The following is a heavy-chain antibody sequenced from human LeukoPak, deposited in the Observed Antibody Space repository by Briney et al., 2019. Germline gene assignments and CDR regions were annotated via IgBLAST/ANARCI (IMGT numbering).Heavy chain of an antibody. Sequence: SSETLSLTCTVSGGSISSHYWGWVRQPPGKGLEWIGYIYYSGSTNYNPSLKSRVTISVDTSKNQFSLKLSSVTAADTAVYYCARREETYYYDSSGYYPYYYYYYMDVWGKGTTVTVSS. CDR3: ARREETYYYDSSGYYPYYYYYYMDV. V-gene: IGHV4-59*11. CDR1: GGSISSHY. CDR2: IYYSGST. D-gene: IGHD3-22*01. J-gene: IGHJ6*03.